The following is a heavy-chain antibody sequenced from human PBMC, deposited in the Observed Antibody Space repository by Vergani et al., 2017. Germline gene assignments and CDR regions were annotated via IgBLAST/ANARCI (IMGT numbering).Heavy chain of an antibody. CDR1: GFTFGDDA. CDR3: TRDRNXDIWTGSTNHFDH. J-gene: IGHJ4*02. V-gene: IGHV3-49*03. CDR2: IRTKSQGETT. Sequence: EVQLVESGGELVQPGRPLRLSCTASGFTFGDDAISWFRQAPGKGPEWVAFIRTKSQGETTEYAASVKGRFFISRNDSKGVAYLQMNSLSTADTAVYFCTRDRNXDIWTGSTNHFDHLVPGTLVTVSS. D-gene: IGHD3-9*01.